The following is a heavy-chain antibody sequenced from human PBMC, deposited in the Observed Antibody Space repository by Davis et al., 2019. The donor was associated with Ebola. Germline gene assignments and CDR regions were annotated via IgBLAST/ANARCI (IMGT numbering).Heavy chain of an antibody. Sequence: SQTLSLTCAISGDSVSSNSSAWNWIRQSPSRVLEWLGRPYYRSKWYHDYAVSVKSRITINPDTSKNQFSLQLNSVTPEDTAVYYCARSNSYGSNWLDPWGQGTLVTVSS. J-gene: IGHJ5*02. CDR1: GDSVSSNSSA. V-gene: IGHV6-1*01. CDR3: ARSNSYGSNWLDP. CDR2: PYYRSKWYH. D-gene: IGHD5-18*01.